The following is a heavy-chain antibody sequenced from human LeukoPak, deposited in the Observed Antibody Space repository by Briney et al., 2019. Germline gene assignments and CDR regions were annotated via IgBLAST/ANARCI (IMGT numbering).Heavy chain of an antibody. V-gene: IGHV4-34*01. CDR2: INHSGST. D-gene: IGHD2-2*01. CDR3: ARAKGAAARFDP. Sequence: SKTLSLTCAVYGGSLSGYYWSWIRQPPGKGLEWIGEINHSGSTNYNPSLKSRVTISVDTSKNQFSLKLSSVTAADTAVYYCARAKGAAARFDPWGQGTLVTVSS. J-gene: IGHJ5*02. CDR1: GGSLSGYY.